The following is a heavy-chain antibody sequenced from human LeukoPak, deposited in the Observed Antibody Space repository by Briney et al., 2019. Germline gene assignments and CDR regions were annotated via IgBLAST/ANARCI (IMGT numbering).Heavy chain of an antibody. CDR3: ARGQEWFDP. CDR1: GGSITSYY. CDR2: IYTGGRT. J-gene: IGHJ5*02. Sequence: SETLSLTCTVSGGSITSYYWSWIRQPAGKGLEWIGRIYTGGRTDYNPSLKSRPTMSVGTSKNQFSLKLNSVTAADTAVYYCARGQEWFDPWGQGTLVTVSS. V-gene: IGHV4-4*07.